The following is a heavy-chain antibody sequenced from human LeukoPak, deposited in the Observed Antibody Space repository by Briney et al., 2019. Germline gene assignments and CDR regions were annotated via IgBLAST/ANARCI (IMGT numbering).Heavy chain of an antibody. D-gene: IGHD2-15*01. Sequence: SETLSLTCTVSGGSISSGGYYWSWIRQHPGKGLESIGYIYYSGSTYYNPSLRSRVTISVDTSKNQFSLRLSSVTAADTAVYFCARRRVVVASTDGASGAFDIWGQGTMVTVSS. V-gene: IGHV4-31*03. CDR3: ARRRVVVASTDGASGAFDI. CDR2: IYYSGST. CDR1: GGSISSGGYY. J-gene: IGHJ3*02.